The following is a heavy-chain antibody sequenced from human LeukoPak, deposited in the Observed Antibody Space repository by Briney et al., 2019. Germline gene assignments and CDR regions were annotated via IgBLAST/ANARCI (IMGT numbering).Heavy chain of an antibody. Sequence: PGGSLRLSCAASGFTFRNYGMHWVRQAPGKGLEWVAVISYDGSNKYYADSVKGRFTISRDNSKNTLYLQMNSLRAEDTAVYYCARGPLLDSSGYPIDYWGQGTLVTVSS. V-gene: IGHV3-30-3*01. D-gene: IGHD3-22*01. CDR1: GFTFRNYG. CDR3: ARGPLLDSSGYPIDY. CDR2: ISYDGSNK. J-gene: IGHJ4*02.